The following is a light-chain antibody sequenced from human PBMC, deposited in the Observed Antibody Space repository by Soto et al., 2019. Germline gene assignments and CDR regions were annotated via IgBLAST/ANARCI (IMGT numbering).Light chain of an antibody. V-gene: IGLV3-25*03. CDR1: ALAKLY. CDR2: RDS. CDR3: QSADSSGTFVL. Sequence: SYELTQPPSVSVSPGQTARITCSGDALAKLYAYWYHQKPGQAPVVVIYRDSERPSGIPERFSGSSSGTTVTLTISGVQAEDEADYYCQSADSSGTFVLFGGGTQLTVL. J-gene: IGLJ2*01.